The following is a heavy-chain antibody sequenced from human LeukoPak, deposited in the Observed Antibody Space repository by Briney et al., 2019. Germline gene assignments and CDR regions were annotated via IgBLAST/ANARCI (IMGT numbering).Heavy chain of an antibody. CDR2: INSDGRST. CDR1: GFSFSGHW. J-gene: IGHJ4*02. D-gene: IGHD2-2*02. CDR3: ARGPLGYCSSTSCYTIIPYYFDY. Sequence: GGSLRLSCTASGFSFSGHWMHWARQLPGKGLVWVSRINSDGRSTSYADSVKGRFTISRDNAKNTLYLQMNSLRAEDTAVYYCARGPLGYCSSTSCYTIIPYYFDYWGQGTLVTVSS. V-gene: IGHV3-74*01.